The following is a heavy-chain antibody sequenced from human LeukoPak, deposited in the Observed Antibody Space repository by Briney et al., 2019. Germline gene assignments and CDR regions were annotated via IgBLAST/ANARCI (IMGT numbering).Heavy chain of an antibody. V-gene: IGHV1-2*02. Sequence: ASVKVSCKASGYTFTGYYMHWVRQAPGQGLEWMGWINPNSGGTNYAQKFQGRVTMTRDTSISTAYMELSRLRSEDTAVYYCARGYSGSFLNWFDPWGQGTLVTVSS. J-gene: IGHJ5*02. CDR1: GYTFTGYY. D-gene: IGHD1-26*01. CDR3: ARGYSGSFLNWFDP. CDR2: INPNSGGT.